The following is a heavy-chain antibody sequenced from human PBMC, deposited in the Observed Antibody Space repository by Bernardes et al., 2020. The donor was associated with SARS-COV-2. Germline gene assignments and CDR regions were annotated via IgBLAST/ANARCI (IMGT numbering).Heavy chain of an antibody. V-gene: IGHV3-23*01. CDR2: ISGSDSGT. J-gene: IGHJ4*02. CDR3: AKDGPVTQAYCSGDCPK. CDR1: GLTFHSSA. D-gene: IGHD2-21*02. Sequence: GGSLLLSCVASGLTFHSSAMNWVRQAPGPGLAWVSAISGSDSGTYYADSVAGRFTISRDNSKNTLYLQMDSLKAEDTAIYYCAKDGPVTQAYCSGDCPKWGQGTLVTVSS.